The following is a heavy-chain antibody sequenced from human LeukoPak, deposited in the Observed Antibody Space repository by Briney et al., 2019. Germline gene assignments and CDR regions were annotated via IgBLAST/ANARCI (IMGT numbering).Heavy chain of an antibody. CDR3: ARGRIAVAGGGYFDY. CDR2: IYYSGST. V-gene: IGHV4-39*07. Sequence: PSETLSLTCSASGGSISRSNYYWGWIRQPPGKGLEWIGSIYYSGSTYYNPSLKSRVTISVDTSKNQFSLKVTSVTAADTAVYYCARGRIAVAGGGYFDYWGQGALVTVSS. J-gene: IGHJ4*02. CDR1: GGSISRSNYY. D-gene: IGHD6-19*01.